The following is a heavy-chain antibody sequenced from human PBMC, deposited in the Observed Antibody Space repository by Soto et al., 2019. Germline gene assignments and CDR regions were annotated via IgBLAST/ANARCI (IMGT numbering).Heavy chain of an antibody. V-gene: IGHV4-39*01. D-gene: IGHD6-19*01. CDR3: AGPLKAVAAAMAY. CDR2: IHYSGST. J-gene: IGHJ4*02. CDR1: GDSISDTIYY. Sequence: SETLSLTCRVSGDSISDTIYYWGWIRQAPGKGLEWIGSIHYSGSTQSHPSLKTRVTISVDTSKNEFSLRLRSVTAADTAVYYCAGPLKAVAAAMAYWGQGIPVTVSS.